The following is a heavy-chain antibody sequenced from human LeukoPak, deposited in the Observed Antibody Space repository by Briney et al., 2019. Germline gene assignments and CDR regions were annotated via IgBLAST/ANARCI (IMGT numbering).Heavy chain of an antibody. V-gene: IGHV4-59*08. J-gene: IGHJ4*02. Sequence: SETLSLTCTVSGGSISSYYWSWIRQPPGKGLEWIGYIYYSGSTNYNPSLKSRVTISVDTSKNQFSLKLSSVTAADTAVYYCARLRGGYSAYDAFDYWGQGTLVTVSS. CDR2: IYYSGST. CDR1: GGSISSYY. D-gene: IGHD5-12*01. CDR3: ARLRGGYSAYDAFDY.